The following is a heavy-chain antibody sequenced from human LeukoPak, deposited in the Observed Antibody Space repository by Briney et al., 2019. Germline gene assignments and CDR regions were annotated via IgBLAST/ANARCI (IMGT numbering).Heavy chain of an antibody. CDR3: ARVERGYSGYDLDY. J-gene: IGHJ4*02. CDR2: ISSSSSYI. V-gene: IGHV3-21*01. D-gene: IGHD5-12*01. Sequence: PGGSLRLSCAASGFTFSSYSTTWVRQAPGKGLEWVSSISSSSSYIYYADSVKGRFTISRDNAKNSLYLQMNSLRAEDTAVYYCARVERGYSGYDLDYWGQGTLVTVSS. CDR1: GFTFSSYS.